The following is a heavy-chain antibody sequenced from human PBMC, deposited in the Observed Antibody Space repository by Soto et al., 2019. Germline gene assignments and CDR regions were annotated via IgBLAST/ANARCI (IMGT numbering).Heavy chain of an antibody. D-gene: IGHD4-17*01. CDR3: ARPFGDYGDYAWSLRY. CDR1: GYTFSGYA. J-gene: IGHJ4*02. Sequence: QVQLVQSGAEVKKPGASVKVSCKASGYTFSGYAMGWVRQAPGQGLEWMGWISAYNGNTDYAQKFQGGVTMTTDTSTSTAYMELRSLTSDDTAVYYCARPFGDYGDYAWSLRYWGQGTLVTVSS. CDR2: ISAYNGNT. V-gene: IGHV1-18*01.